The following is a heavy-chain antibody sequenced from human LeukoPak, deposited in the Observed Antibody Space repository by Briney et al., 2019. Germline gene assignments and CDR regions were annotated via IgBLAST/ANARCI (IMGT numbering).Heavy chain of an antibody. CDR2: MNPNSGNT. D-gene: IGHD2-15*01. J-gene: IGHJ6*02. CDR3: ARGWDQLGYCSGDSCHSMGV. CDR1: GYAFTSYD. Sequence: GASVKVSCEASGYAFTSYDINWVRQATGQGPEWMGWMNPNSGNTGYAQKFQGRVTMTRNPSISTAYMEVSGLRSEDTAVYYCARGWDQLGYCSGDSCHSMGVWGQGTTVTVSS. V-gene: IGHV1-8*01.